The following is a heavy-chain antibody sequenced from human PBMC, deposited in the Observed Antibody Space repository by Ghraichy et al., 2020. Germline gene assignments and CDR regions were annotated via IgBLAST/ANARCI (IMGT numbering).Heavy chain of an antibody. D-gene: IGHD3-10*01. CDR1: GYTFTSYD. V-gene: IGHV1-8*01. Sequence: ASVKVSCKASGYTFTSYDINWVRQATGQGLEWMGWMNPNSGNTVYAQNFQGRVTMTRNTSISTAYMELSSLRSDDTAVYYCARGSTMVRGVSPTGYYGMDVWGQGATVPVS. CDR2: MNPNSGNT. CDR3: ARGSTMVRGVSPTGYYGMDV. J-gene: IGHJ6*02.